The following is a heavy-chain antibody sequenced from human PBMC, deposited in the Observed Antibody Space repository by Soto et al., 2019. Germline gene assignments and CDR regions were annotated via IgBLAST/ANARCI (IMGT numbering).Heavy chain of an antibody. CDR2: ISGTGNIV. V-gene: IGHV3-48*02. Sequence: PVGSLRLSCAASGFSFSTYTMNWVRQAPGKGLEWVSYISGTGNIVYYADSVKGRFTASRDNAKNSLYLQMNSLRDEDSALYYCTREGPATPYYFYDYWGQGTLVTVSS. CDR1: GFSFSTYT. D-gene: IGHD3-10*01. J-gene: IGHJ4*02. CDR3: TREGPATPYYFYDY.